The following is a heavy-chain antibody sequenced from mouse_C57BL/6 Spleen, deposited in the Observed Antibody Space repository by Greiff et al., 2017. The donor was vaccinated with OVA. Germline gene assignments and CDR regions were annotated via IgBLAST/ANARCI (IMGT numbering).Heavy chain of an antibody. Sequence: EVQLQQSGPELVKPGASVKISCKASGYTFTDYYMNWVKQSHGKSLEWIGDINPNNGGTSYNQKFKGKATLTVDKSSSTAYMELRSLTSEDSAVYYCARGGNYGSSYDWYFDVWGTGTTVTVSS. J-gene: IGHJ1*03. D-gene: IGHD1-1*01. CDR2: INPNNGGT. CDR1: GYTFTDYY. CDR3: ARGGNYGSSYDWYFDV. V-gene: IGHV1-26*01.